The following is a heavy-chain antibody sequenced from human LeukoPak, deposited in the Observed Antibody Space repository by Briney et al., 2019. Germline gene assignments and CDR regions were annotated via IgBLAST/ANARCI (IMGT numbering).Heavy chain of an antibody. J-gene: IGHJ4*02. CDR1: GFTFGGYS. CDR2: IYGDGSVA. Sequence: PGGSLRLSCAASGFTFGGYSMHWARQGSGKGLAWVSGIYGDGSVAAYADSVKGRFTISRDNAKNTMYLEMNSLRAEDTAVFYCGRGHYGPDYWGQGTLVTVSS. D-gene: IGHD3-22*01. V-gene: IGHV3-74*01. CDR3: GRGHYGPDY.